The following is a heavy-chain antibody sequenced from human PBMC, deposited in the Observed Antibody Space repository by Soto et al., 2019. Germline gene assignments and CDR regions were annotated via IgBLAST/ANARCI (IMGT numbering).Heavy chain of an antibody. CDR1: GYTFTSYG. D-gene: IGHD3-10*01. J-gene: IGHJ1*01. CDR3: ARTEYGSGSSASGYSQH. Sequence: QVQLVQSGAEVKKPGASVKVSCKASGYTFTSYGISWVRQAPGQGLEWMGWISAYNGNTNYAQKLNGRSNMSTDTSNSTAYMEQRSLRSDDTAVYSFARTEYGSGSSASGYSQHWGQGTLVTVSS. V-gene: IGHV1-18*01. CDR2: ISAYNGNT.